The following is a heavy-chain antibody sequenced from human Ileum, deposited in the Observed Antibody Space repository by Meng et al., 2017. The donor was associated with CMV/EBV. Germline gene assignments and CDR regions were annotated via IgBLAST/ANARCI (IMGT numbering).Heavy chain of an antibody. D-gene: IGHD1/OR15-1a*01. CDR2: TYYRSKWYS. CDR1: GDSVSSNIAA. V-gene: IGHV6-1*01. J-gene: IGHJ4*02. Sequence: QQSGPGLVKPSQTLSLTCAISGDSVSSNIAAWNWIRQSPSRGLEWLGRTYYRSKWYSDSAISVRSRLSVSPDTSRNQFSLQLTSVTPEDTAVYYCARGSHGTTVSLFDSWGQGILVTVSS. CDR3: ARGSHGTTVSLFDS.